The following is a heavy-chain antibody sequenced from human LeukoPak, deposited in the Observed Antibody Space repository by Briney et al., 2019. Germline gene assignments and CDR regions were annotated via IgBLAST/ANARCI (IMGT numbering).Heavy chain of an antibody. CDR3: AREDYGIDY. Sequence: SQTLSLTCTVSGGSISSGSYYWSWIRQPAGKGLEWIGRIYTSGSTNYNPSLRSRVTISVDTSKNQFSLKLSSVTAADTAVYYCAREDYGIDYWGQGTLVTVSS. CDR1: GGSISSGSYY. V-gene: IGHV4-61*02. CDR2: IYTSGST. D-gene: IGHD3-16*01. J-gene: IGHJ4*02.